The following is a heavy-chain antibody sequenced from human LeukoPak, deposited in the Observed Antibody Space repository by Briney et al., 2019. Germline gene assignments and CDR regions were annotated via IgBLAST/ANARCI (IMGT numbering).Heavy chain of an antibody. CDR2: IRYDGRDK. CDR1: GFSFRSYG. V-gene: IGHV3-30*02. Sequence: GGSLTLSCAASGFSFRSYGMQWVRQAPGKGPEWVAFIRYDGRDKYYADSVKGRFTITRDNSEDTLYLQMSSLRTEDTALYYCARLDPDYYDSSGYPGWFDYWGQGTLVTVSS. J-gene: IGHJ4*02. CDR3: ARLDPDYYDSSGYPGWFDY. D-gene: IGHD3-22*01.